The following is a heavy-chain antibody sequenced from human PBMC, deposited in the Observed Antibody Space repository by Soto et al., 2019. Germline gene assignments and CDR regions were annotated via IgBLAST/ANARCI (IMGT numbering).Heavy chain of an antibody. CDR3: ARGTTRIATEFDP. D-gene: IGHD6-25*01. V-gene: IGHV3-30-3*01. CDR1: GFTFSSYA. J-gene: IGHJ5*02. CDR2: ISYDGSSK. Sequence: HPGGSLRLSCAASGFTFSSYAMHCVRQAPGKGLEWVAVISYDGSSKYYADSVKGRFTISRDNSKNTLYLQMNSLRAEDTAVYYCARGTTRIATEFDPWGQGTLVTVSS.